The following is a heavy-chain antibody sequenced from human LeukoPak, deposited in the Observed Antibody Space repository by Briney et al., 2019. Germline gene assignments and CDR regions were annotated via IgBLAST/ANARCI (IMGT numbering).Heavy chain of an antibody. CDR2: IYYSGST. CDR1: GGSISSYY. Sequence: SETLSLTCTVSGGSISSYYWSWIRQPPGKGLEWIGYIYYSGSTNYNPSLKSRVTISVDTSKNQFSLKLSSVTAADTAVYYCARDRFSSHEVRGYDFDSMDVWGQGTMVTVSS. V-gene: IGHV4-59*12. J-gene: IGHJ3*01. CDR3: ARDRFSSHEVRGYDFDSMDV. D-gene: IGHD3-3*01.